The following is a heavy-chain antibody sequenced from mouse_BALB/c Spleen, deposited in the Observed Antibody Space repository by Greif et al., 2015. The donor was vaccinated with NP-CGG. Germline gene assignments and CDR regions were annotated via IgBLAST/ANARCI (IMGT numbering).Heavy chain of an antibody. D-gene: IGHD2-1*01. CDR3: ARENGNYGWYFDV. J-gene: IGHJ1*01. V-gene: IGHV1S29*02. CDR1: GYTFTDYN. Sequence: VQLQQSGPELVKPGASVKISCKASGYTFTDYNMHWVKQSHGKSLEWIGYIYPYNGGTGYNQKFKSKATLTVDNSSSTAYMELRSLTSEDSAVYYCARENGNYGWYFDVWGAGTTVTVSS. CDR2: IYPYNGGT.